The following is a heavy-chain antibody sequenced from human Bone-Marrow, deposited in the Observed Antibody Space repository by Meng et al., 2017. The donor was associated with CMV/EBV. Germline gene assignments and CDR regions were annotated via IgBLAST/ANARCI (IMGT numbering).Heavy chain of an antibody. CDR3: ALISYCTSVTCYYLDY. CDR2: MNPNKDNT. V-gene: IGHV1-8*01. D-gene: IGHD2-8*02. J-gene: IGHJ4*02. CDR1: GYTFTTYD. Sequence: ASVKVSCKASGYTFTTYDISWVRQVTGQGLEWMGRMNPNKDNTGYAQKLQGRVTMTRDTSTNTAYMELSSLRSEDTAMYYCALISYCTSVTCYYLDYWGQGTLVTVS.